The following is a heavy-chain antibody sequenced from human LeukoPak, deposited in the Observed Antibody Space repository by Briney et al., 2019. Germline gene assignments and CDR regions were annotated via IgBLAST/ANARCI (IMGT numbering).Heavy chain of an antibody. D-gene: IGHD2-15*01. Sequence: GGSLRLSCAASGFTFSSYAMSWVRQAPGKGLEWVSAISGSGGSTYYADSVKGRFTISRDNSKNTLYLQMNSPRAEDTAVYYCAKGSGVVVAGTRGYFDYWGQGTLVTVSS. CDR2: ISGSGGST. J-gene: IGHJ4*02. CDR3: AKGSGVVVAGTRGYFDY. V-gene: IGHV3-23*01. CDR1: GFTFSSYA.